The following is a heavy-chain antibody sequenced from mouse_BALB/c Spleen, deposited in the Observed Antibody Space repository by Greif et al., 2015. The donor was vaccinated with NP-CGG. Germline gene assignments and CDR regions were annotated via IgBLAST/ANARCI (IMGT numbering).Heavy chain of an antibody. CDR1: GFNIKDTY. D-gene: IGHD1-1*01. CDR3: ARSGYYDSSYWYFDV. V-gene: IGHV14-3*02. CDR2: IDPANGNT. J-gene: IGHJ1*01. Sequence: VTLKECGAELVKPGASVKLSCTASGFNIKDTYMHWVKQRPEQGLEWIGRIDPANGNTKYDPKFQGKATITADTSSNTAYLQLSSLTSEDTAVYYCARSGYYDSSYWYFDVWGAGTTVTVSS.